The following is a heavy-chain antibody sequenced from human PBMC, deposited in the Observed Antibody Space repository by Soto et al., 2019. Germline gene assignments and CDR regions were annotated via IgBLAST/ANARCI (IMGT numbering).Heavy chain of an antibody. D-gene: IGHD3-3*01. CDR2: INHSGST. Sequence: NPSETLSLTCAVYGGSFSGYYWSWIRQPPGKGLEWIGEINHSGSTNYNPSLKSGVTISVDTSKNQFALKLSSVTVADTAVYYCAREFGVWSGYYTGRGWLDPWGQGTLVTVSS. V-gene: IGHV4-34*01. CDR1: GGSFSGYY. CDR3: AREFGVWSGYYTGRGWLDP. J-gene: IGHJ5*02.